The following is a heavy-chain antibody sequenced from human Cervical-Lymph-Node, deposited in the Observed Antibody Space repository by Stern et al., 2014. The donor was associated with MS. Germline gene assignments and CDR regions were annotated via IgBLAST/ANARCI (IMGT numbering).Heavy chain of an antibody. Sequence: QLQLQESGPGLVKPSGTLSLTCAVSGASIGSSHWWSWVRQPPGKGLEWIGKIYHTGNINYNPSLKSRVTISLDKSKNQFSLRLNSGTAADTAIYYCAKEGRVSRFDSWGQGTLVTVSS. CDR3: AKEGRVSRFDS. D-gene: IGHD6-13*01. J-gene: IGHJ4*02. CDR2: IYHTGNI. CDR1: GASIGSSHW. V-gene: IGHV4-4*02.